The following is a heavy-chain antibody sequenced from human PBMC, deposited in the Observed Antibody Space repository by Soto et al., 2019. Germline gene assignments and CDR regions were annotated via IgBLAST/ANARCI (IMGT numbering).Heavy chain of an antibody. V-gene: IGHV3-21*01. J-gene: IGHJ6*02. D-gene: IGHD2-8*01. CDR2: ISGPSIYI. Sequence: EVQLVESGGGLVKPGGSLRLSCVASGFTFSGYSINWVRQAPGKGLEWVSYISGPSIYIYYADSVKGRFTISRDNAKSAGYLQMNSLRAEDTGGYYCARGFRNGFNVWGQGTTVSVSS. CDR1: GFTFSGYS. CDR3: ARGFRNGFNV.